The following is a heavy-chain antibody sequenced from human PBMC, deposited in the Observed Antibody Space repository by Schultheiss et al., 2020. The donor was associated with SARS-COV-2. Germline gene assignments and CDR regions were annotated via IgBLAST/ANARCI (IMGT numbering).Heavy chain of an antibody. D-gene: IGHD2-2*01. Sequence: SVKVSCKASGGTFSSYAISWVRQAPGQGLEWMGGIIPNSGGTNYAQKFQGRVTMTTDTSTSTAYMELSRLRSEDTAVYYCARPYCRSTSCYYYYGMDVWGQGTTVTVSS. J-gene: IGHJ6*02. CDR3: ARPYCRSTSCYYYYGMDV. V-gene: IGHV1-69*10. CDR2: IIPNSGGT. CDR1: GGTFSSYA.